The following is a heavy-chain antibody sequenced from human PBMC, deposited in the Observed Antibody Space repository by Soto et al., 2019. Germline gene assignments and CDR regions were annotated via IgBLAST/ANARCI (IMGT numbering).Heavy chain of an antibody. V-gene: IGHV1-2*04. CDR1: GYTFTGYY. Sequence: ASVKVSCKASGYTFTGYYMHWVRQAPGQGLEWMGWINPNSGGTNYAQKFQGWVTMTRDTSISTAYMELSRLRSDDTAVYYCARVAGIIRAAAGSSSAFDIWGQGTMVTVSS. D-gene: IGHD6-13*01. CDR2: INPNSGGT. CDR3: ARVAGIIRAAAGSSSAFDI. J-gene: IGHJ3*02.